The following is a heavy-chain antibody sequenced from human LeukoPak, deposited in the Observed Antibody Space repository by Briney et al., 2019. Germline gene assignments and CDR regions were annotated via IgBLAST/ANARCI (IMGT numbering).Heavy chain of an antibody. Sequence: SETLSLTCTVSGGSISSYYWSWIRQPPGKGLEWMGYIYYSGSTNYNPSLKSRVTISVDTSRNQFSLKLSSVTAADTAVYYCATWDYYDSSGYLDYWGQGTLVTVSS. J-gene: IGHJ4*02. D-gene: IGHD3-22*01. CDR2: IYYSGST. CDR1: GGSISSYY. CDR3: ATWDYYDSSGYLDY. V-gene: IGHV4-59*01.